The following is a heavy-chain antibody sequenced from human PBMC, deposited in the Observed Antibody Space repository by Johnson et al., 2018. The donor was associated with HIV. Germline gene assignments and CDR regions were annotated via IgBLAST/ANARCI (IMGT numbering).Heavy chain of an antibody. Sequence: QVQLVESGGGVVQPGGSLRLSCAASAFNFNTYGMDWVRQAPGKGLEWVAFIRFDGSNVHYGDSVKGRFTISRDNSRNTLYLQVNSLRAEDAAVYYCARGSRYTYDNDDVYLLQAFDIWGQGTMVTVSS. CDR1: AFNFNTYG. J-gene: IGHJ3*02. CDR2: IRFDGSNV. V-gene: IGHV3-30*02. D-gene: IGHD3-16*01. CDR3: ARGSRYTYDNDDVYLLQAFDI.